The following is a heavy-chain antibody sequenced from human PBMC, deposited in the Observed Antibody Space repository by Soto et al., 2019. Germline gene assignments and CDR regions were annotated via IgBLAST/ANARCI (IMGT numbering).Heavy chain of an antibody. D-gene: IGHD3-9*01. V-gene: IGHV3-23*04. CDR2: ISGGGSST. Sequence: EVQLVESGGGFVQPGESLRLSCAASGFTFSLSAMSWVRQAPGRGLEWVSSISGGGSSTDYAESVKGRFTISRDNSKNTVHPQMNSPRAEETAVYYCAKGPEYDILTGCDFWGQGALVTVSS. CDR1: GFTFSLSA. CDR3: AKGPEYDILTGCDF. J-gene: IGHJ4*02.